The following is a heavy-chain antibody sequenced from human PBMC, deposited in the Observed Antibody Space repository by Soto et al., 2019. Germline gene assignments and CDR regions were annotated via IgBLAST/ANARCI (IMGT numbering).Heavy chain of an antibody. CDR1: ECTCSSYA. CDR3: ARNVYYDILTGYYFRNYSSGMAV. J-gene: IGHJ6*04. CDR2: ISYDGSNK. D-gene: IGHD3-9*01. Sequence: PGVSLRLSWAASECTCSSYARHWVRQAPSKGLEGVAVISYDGSNKYYADFVKGRFTISRDNSKNTLYLQMNSLRAEDTAVYYCARNVYYDILTGYYFRNYSSGMAVWGNGTTVPVSS. V-gene: IGHV3-30-3*01.